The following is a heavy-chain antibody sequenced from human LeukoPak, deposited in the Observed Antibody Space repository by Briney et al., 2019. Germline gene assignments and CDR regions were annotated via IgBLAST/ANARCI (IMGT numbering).Heavy chain of an antibody. CDR1: GGSISSRGYY. CDR2: IYYSGST. D-gene: IGHD3-22*01. CDR3: ARLLIVVVSEYFDL. J-gene: IGHJ2*01. Sequence: SETLSLTCTVSGGSISSRGYYWGWIRQPPGKVLEWIGSIYYSGSTYYNPSLKSRVTISVDTSKNQFSLKLSSVTAADTAVYYCARLLIVVVSEYFDLWGRGTLVTVSS. V-gene: IGHV4-39*01.